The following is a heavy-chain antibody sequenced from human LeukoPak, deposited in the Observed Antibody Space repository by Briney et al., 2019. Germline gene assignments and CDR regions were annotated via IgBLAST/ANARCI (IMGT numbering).Heavy chain of an antibody. D-gene: IGHD3-9*01. V-gene: IGHV3-48*03. Sequence: GGSLRLYCAASGDTFSSYEMNWVRQAPGKGLEWVSYISSSGSTIYYADSVKGRFTISRDNSKNTLYLQMNSLRAEDTAVYYCAKDVLRYFDWSLDYWGQGTLVTVSS. CDR2: ISSSGSTI. CDR3: AKDVLRYFDWSLDY. J-gene: IGHJ4*02. CDR1: GDTFSSYE.